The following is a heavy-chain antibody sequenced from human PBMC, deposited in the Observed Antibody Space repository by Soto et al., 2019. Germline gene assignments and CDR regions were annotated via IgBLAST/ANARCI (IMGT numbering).Heavy chain of an antibody. CDR2: ISGSGGST. CDR3: ANLAWSRSALPTAFDI. Sequence: EVQLLESGGGLVQPGGSLRLSCAASGFTFSSYAMSWVRQAPGKGLEWVSAISGSGGSTYYADSVKGRFTISRDNSKNTLYLQMNSLRAEDTAVYYCANLAWSRSALPTAFDIWGQGTMVTVSS. D-gene: IGHD3-3*01. V-gene: IGHV3-23*01. J-gene: IGHJ3*02. CDR1: GFTFSSYA.